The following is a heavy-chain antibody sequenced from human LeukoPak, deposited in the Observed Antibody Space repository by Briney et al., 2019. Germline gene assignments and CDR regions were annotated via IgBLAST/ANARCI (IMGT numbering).Heavy chain of an antibody. D-gene: IGHD6-13*01. CDR1: GDSINSDDHY. J-gene: IGHJ4*02. CDR2: IYYSGRT. CDR3: ARINSAAWDY. V-gene: IGHV4-30-4*08. Sequence: SQTLSLTCTVLGDSINSDDHYWSWIRQPPGKGLEWIAYIYYSGRTSYNPSLKSRVTISVDTSKNQFSLKLSSVTAADTAVYYCARINSAAWDYWGQGTLVTVSS.